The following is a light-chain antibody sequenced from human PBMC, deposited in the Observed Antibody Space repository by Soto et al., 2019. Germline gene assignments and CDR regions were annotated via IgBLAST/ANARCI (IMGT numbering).Light chain of an antibody. CDR1: QSVGSSY. CDR2: GAS. Sequence: ESVLTQSPGTLSLSPGERATLSCRASQSVGSSYLAWYQQKPGQAPRLLIYGASNRATGVPDRFSGSGSGTDFTLTINRLEPEDFAVYYCQEYGRSRTFGQGTKVDIK. J-gene: IGKJ1*01. CDR3: QEYGRSRT. V-gene: IGKV3-20*01.